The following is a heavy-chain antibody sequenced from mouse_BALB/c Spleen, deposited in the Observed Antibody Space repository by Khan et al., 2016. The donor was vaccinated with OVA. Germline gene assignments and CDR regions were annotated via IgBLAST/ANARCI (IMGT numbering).Heavy chain of an antibody. Sequence: EVKLQESGPGLVKPSLSLSLTCTVTGYSITSEYAWNWIRQFPGNKLEWMGYIDYSGNTRFNPSLKSRTSITRDTFKNQFFLQLNSVTAEDTATYYCARKDYYDYDPFPYWCQGTLVTVSA. D-gene: IGHD2-4*01. CDR3: ARKDYYDYDPFPY. CDR1: GYSITSEYA. V-gene: IGHV3-2*02. J-gene: IGHJ3*01. CDR2: IDYSGNT.